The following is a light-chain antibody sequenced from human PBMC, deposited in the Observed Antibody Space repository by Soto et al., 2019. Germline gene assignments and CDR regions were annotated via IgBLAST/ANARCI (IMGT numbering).Light chain of an antibody. Sequence: EIVLTQSPGTLSLSPGERATLSCRASQSVSSYLAWYQQKPGQAPRLLMYGASSRATGIPDRFSGSGSGTDFTITISRLEPEDFAVYYCHHYGDTPRTFGQGTKVEIK. CDR1: QSVSSY. CDR2: GAS. CDR3: HHYGDTPRT. J-gene: IGKJ1*01. V-gene: IGKV3-20*01.